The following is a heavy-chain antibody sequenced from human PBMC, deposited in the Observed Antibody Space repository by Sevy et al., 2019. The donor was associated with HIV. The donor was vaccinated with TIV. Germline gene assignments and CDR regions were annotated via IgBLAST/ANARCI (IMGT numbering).Heavy chain of an antibody. Sequence: SGPTLVNPTQTLTLTCTFSGFSLSTNGVGVGWIRQPPGKALECLALIYWDDDMHYSPSLKSRLTITKDTSKNQVVLTMTNMDPVDTATYYCARRDYGDYVDWFDPWGQGTLVTVSS. D-gene: IGHD4-17*01. CDR1: GFSLSTNGVG. J-gene: IGHJ5*02. CDR3: ARRDYGDYVDWFDP. V-gene: IGHV2-5*02. CDR2: IYWDDDM.